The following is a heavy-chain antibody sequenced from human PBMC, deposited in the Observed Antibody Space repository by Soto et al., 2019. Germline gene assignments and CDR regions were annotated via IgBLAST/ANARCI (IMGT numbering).Heavy chain of an antibody. CDR3: ARLGGANTFAY. CDR1: GGSISSSSYY. J-gene: IGHJ4*02. D-gene: IGHD3-16*01. Sequence: SETLSLTCTVSGGSISSSSYYWGWIRQPPGKGLEWIGSIYYSGSTYYNPSLKSRVTISVDTSKNQFSLKLSSVTAADTAVYYCARLGGANTFAYWGQGTLVTVSS. CDR2: IYYSGST. V-gene: IGHV4-39*01.